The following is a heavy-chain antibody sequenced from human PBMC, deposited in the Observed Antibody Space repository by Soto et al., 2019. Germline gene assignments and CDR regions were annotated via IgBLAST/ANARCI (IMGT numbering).Heavy chain of an antibody. CDR3: ARRDRSGFSYWLDT. J-gene: IGHJ5*02. Sequence: QLQLQGWGPGLVKPSRTLSLTCTFSGGSFSSGDYYWSWIRQHPGKALEWIGTIYFSGTTYYNPSLKSRVTISVDTSKSQFSLKLSSVTAADTAVYYCARRDRSGFSYWLDTWGQGTLVTVSS. CDR1: GGSFSSGDYY. D-gene: IGHD3-22*01. V-gene: IGHV4-31*03. CDR2: IYFSGTT.